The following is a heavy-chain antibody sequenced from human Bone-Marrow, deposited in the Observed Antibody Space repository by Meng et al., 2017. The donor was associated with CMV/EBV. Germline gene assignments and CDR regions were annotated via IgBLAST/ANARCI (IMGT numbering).Heavy chain of an antibody. D-gene: IGHD1-1*01. CDR2: IQQDGSVK. CDR3: ASERTYRSPYYYYYGMDV. Sequence: GESLKISCAASGFTFRFYWMSWVRQAPGKGLEWVANIQQDGSVKYYVDSVKGRFTISRDDAKNSLYLQMNSLRAEDTAVYYCASERTYRSPYYYYYGMDVWGQGTTVTVSS. CDR1: GFTFRFYW. V-gene: IGHV3-7*01. J-gene: IGHJ6*02.